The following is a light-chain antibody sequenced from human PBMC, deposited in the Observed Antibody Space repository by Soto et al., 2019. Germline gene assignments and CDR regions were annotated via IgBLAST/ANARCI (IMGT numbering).Light chain of an antibody. Sequence: EIVLTQSRGTLSLSPGERSTLSCMAIQSVSSNYLAWYQQKAGQAPRLLIYCASSRATGIPDRFSGSGSGTDYTLTISRLVPEDFAVYYCQQYGSSPITFGQGTRLEIK. CDR3: QQYGSSPIT. V-gene: IGKV3-20*01. CDR2: CAS. J-gene: IGKJ5*01. CDR1: QSVSSNY.